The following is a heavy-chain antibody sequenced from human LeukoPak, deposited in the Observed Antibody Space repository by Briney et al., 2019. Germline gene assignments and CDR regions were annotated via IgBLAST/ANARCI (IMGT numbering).Heavy chain of an antibody. CDR1: GFTFSSSW. CDR2: VNGDETST. V-gene: IGHV3-74*01. D-gene: IGHD6-13*01. Sequence: GGSLRLSCAASGFTFSSSWMHWVRQAPGKGLVWVARVNGDETSTTYADSVEGRFTISRDNAKNTLYLQMNSLRAEDTAVYYCATDRRVAAAGIFDYWGQGTLVTVSS. J-gene: IGHJ4*02. CDR3: ATDRRVAAAGIFDY.